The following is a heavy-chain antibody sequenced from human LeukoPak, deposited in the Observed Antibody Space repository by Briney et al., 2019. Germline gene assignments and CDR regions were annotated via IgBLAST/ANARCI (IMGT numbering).Heavy chain of an antibody. Sequence: HGESLKFSCKGLGYDFSTYWNAWVRQRPGKGLEWTGITHPGGSETRYDPSFQGQVTISADRSTSTAYLQWSSLRASDTAMYYCARASRDGYNQNFDHWGHGTLVTVSS. V-gene: IGHV5-51*01. CDR1: GYDFSTYW. J-gene: IGHJ4*01. CDR2: THPGGSET. D-gene: IGHD5-24*01. CDR3: ARASRDGYNQNFDH.